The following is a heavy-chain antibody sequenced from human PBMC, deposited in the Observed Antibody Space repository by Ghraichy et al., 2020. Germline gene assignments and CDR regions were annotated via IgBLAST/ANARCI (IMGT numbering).Heavy chain of an antibody. D-gene: IGHD6-19*01. CDR1: GFPFSDYY. J-gene: IGHJ4*02. Sequence: GGSLRLSCAASGFPFSDYYMSWIRQAPGKGLEWVSYISSSGSAIYYADSVKGRFTISRDNANNSLYLQMNSLRAEDTALYYCARDSIAVAGTAQGYWGQGTLVTVSS. CDR3: ARDSIAVAGTAQGY. V-gene: IGHV3-11*01. CDR2: ISSSGSAI.